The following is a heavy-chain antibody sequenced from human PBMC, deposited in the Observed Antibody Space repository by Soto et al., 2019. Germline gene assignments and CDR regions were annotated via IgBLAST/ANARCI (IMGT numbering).Heavy chain of an antibody. CDR1: GYTFTSYG. J-gene: IGHJ6*02. V-gene: IGHV1-69*13. D-gene: IGHD3-22*01. CDR2: IIPIFGTA. Sequence: ASVKVSCKASGYTFTSYGISWVRQAPGQGLEWMGGIIPIFGTANYAQKFQGRVTITADESTSTAYMELSSLRSEDTAVYYCALTMIVVVIPSYYYYGMDVWGQGTTVTVSS. CDR3: ALTMIVVVIPSYYYYGMDV.